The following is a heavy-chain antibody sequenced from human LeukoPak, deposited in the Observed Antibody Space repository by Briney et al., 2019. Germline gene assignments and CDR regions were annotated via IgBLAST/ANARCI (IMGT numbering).Heavy chain of an antibody. CDR3: ARGGQDFRSGYYMEY. Sequence: AGGSLRLSCAASGFTVSSNYMSRVRQAPGKGLEWVSVIYSGGGSTYYADSVKGRFTISRDNSKNTLYLQMNSLRAEDTAVYYCARGGQDFRSGYYMEYWGQGTLVTVSS. D-gene: IGHD3-3*01. CDR2: IYSGGGST. V-gene: IGHV3-66*01. CDR1: GFTVSSNY. J-gene: IGHJ4*02.